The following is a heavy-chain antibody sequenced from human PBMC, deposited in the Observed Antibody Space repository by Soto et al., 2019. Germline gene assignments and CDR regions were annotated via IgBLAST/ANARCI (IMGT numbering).Heavy chain of an antibody. V-gene: IGHV3-23*01. CDR1: GFNFRNYA. CDR2: ISASGFGT. J-gene: IGHJ4*02. Sequence: EVQLLESGGGLVQPGGSLRLSCAASGFNFRNYAMTWVRQAPRKGLEWVSTISASGFGTYYADSLKGRLTISRDNSKNTFYLKMNSLRAEDTAVYYCAKEIDSGSPYYIDYWGQGTLVTVSS. CDR3: AKEIDSGSPYYIDY. D-gene: IGHD1-26*01.